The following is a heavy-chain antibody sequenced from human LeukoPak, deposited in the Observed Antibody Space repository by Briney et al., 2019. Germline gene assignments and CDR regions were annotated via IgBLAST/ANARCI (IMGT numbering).Heavy chain of an antibody. J-gene: IGHJ4*02. CDR3: AVAGTSNFDY. CDR1: GYTFTRYD. CDR2: MNPNSGNT. D-gene: IGHD6-19*01. Sequence: ASVKVSCKASGYTFTRYDINWVRQATGQGLEWMGWMNPNSGNTGYAQKFQGRVNITRNTSISTAYMELSSLRSEDTAVYYCAVAGTSNFDYWGQGTLVTVSS. V-gene: IGHV1-8*03.